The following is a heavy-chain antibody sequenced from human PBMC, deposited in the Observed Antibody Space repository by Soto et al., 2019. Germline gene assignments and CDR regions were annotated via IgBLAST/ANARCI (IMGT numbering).Heavy chain of an antibody. D-gene: IGHD6-19*01. J-gene: IGHJ6*03. Sequence: PSETLSFTCSVSGGSISNYYWSWIRQPPGKALQWIGYIHYSGSTRYNPSLQSRVTISVDASKNQFSLKLGSVTAADTAVYYCARHGSVPVARIYYYYLDVWGRGTTVTVSS. V-gene: IGHV4-59*08. CDR1: GGSISNYY. CDR2: IHYSGST. CDR3: ARHGSVPVARIYYYYLDV.